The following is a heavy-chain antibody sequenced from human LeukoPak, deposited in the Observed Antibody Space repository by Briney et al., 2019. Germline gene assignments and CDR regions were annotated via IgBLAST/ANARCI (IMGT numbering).Heavy chain of an antibody. J-gene: IGHJ4*02. D-gene: IGHD3-10*01. V-gene: IGHV4-61*02. Sequence: PSETLSLTCTVSGGSISSRDYYWCWIRQSAGKGLEWIGRLNPSGATFFNPSLRSRLTMSLDPSESQFSLKLSSVTAEDTALYYCARGRPFGDYFDYWGQGALVTVPS. CDR1: GGSISSRDYY. CDR2: LNPSGAT. CDR3: ARGRPFGDYFDY.